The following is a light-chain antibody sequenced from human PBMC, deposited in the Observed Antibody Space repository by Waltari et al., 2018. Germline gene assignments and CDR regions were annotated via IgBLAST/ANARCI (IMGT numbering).Light chain of an antibody. CDR3: QHYHSIPRT. Sequence: DIVMTQSPDSLAVSLGERATINCKSSQSVLHTSTNKNYLNGYQQKPGQPPKMLIYWASTRESGVPDRFSGSGAGTAFTLTISSLQAEDVAVYYCQHYHSIPRTFGQGTKVEIK. CDR1: QSVLHTSTNKNY. CDR2: WAS. V-gene: IGKV4-1*01. J-gene: IGKJ1*01.